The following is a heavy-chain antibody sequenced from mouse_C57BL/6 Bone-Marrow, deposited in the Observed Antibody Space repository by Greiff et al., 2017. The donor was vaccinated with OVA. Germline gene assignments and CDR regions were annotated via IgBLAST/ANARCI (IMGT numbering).Heavy chain of an antibody. CDR1: GYTFTSYW. Sequence: VQLQQSGAELVRPGSSVKLSCKASGYTFTSYWMDWVKQRPGQGLEWIGNIYPSDSETHYNQKFKDKATLTVDKSSSTAYMQLSSLTSEDSAVYYCARITTVVEEDFDVWGTGTTVTVSS. J-gene: IGHJ1*03. D-gene: IGHD1-1*01. V-gene: IGHV1-61*01. CDR2: IYPSDSET. CDR3: ARITTVVEEDFDV.